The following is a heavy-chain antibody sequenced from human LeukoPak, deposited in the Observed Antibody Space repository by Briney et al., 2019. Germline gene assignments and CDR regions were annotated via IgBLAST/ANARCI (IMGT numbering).Heavy chain of an antibody. CDR1: GYSISSGYY. CDR2: IYHSGST. V-gene: IGHV4-38-2*02. D-gene: IGHD3-22*01. J-gene: IGHJ4*02. Sequence: SETLSLTCTVSGYSISSGYYWGWIRQPPGKGLEWIGSIYHSGSTYYNPSLKSRVTISVDTSKNQFSLKLSSVTAADTAVYYCARNNGVYYDSSGYNDYWGQGTLVTVSS. CDR3: ARNNGVYYDSSGYNDY.